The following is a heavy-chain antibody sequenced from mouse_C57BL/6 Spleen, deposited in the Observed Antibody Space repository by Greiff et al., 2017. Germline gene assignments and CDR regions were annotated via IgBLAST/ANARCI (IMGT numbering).Heavy chain of an antibody. D-gene: IGHD4-1*01. CDR1: GFTFNTYA. V-gene: IGHV10-3*01. CDR3: MRRSGTGAMDY. CDR2: IRSKSSNYAT. Sequence: DVMLVESGGGLVQPKGSLKLSCAASGFTFNTYAMHWVRQAPGKGLEWVARIRSKSSNYATYYADSVKDRFTISRDDSQSMLYLQMNNLKTEDTAMYYCMRRSGTGAMDYWGQRTSVTVSS. J-gene: IGHJ4*01.